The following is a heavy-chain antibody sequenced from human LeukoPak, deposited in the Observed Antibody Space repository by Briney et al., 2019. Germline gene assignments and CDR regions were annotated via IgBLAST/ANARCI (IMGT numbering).Heavy chain of an antibody. CDR3: ARTISGWYYFDY. CDR2: INYSGRT. CDR1: GGSNSAYY. V-gene: IGHV4-59*08. Sequence: SETLSLTCSVSGGSNSAYYWSWIRQPPGKGLEWIGYINYSGRTDYNPSLKGRVTISVDTSKNQSSLKLSSVTAADTAVFYCARTISGWYYFDYWGQGTLVTVSS. J-gene: IGHJ4*02. D-gene: IGHD6-13*01.